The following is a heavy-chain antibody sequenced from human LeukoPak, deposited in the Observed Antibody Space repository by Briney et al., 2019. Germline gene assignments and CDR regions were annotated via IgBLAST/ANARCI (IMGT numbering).Heavy chain of an antibody. CDR1: GFTFSTYW. Sequence: AGSLRLSCAASGFTFSTYWMHWVRQAPGKGLEWVSLIIGDGSITDYADSVKGRFTVSRDNAKNTLYLQMSSLRVEDTGVYYCGKDLHIAAADPWGQGALVTVSS. CDR2: IIGDGSIT. J-gene: IGHJ5*02. V-gene: IGHV3-74*01. CDR3: GKDLHIAAADP. D-gene: IGHD6-13*01.